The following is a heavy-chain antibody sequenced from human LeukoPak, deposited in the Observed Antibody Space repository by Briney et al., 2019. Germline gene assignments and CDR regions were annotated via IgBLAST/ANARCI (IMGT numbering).Heavy chain of an antibody. V-gene: IGHV4-34*01. Sequence: SETLSLTCAVYGGSFSGYYWSWIRQPPGKGLEWIGEINHSGSTNYNPSLKSRVTISLDTSKNQFSLKLSSVTAADTAVYYCRNYYNSGGYYSFDYWGQGTLVTVSS. CDR2: INHSGST. D-gene: IGHD3-22*01. J-gene: IGHJ4*02. CDR3: RNYYNSGGYYSFDY. CDR1: GGSFSGYY.